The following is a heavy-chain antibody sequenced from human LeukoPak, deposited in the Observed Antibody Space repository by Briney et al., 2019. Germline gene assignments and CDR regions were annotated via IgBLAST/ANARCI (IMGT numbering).Heavy chain of an antibody. D-gene: IGHD3-3*01. V-gene: IGHV3-30-3*02. Sequence: GGSLRLSCAASGFTFSSYAMHWVRQAPGKGLEWVAVIPYDGSNKYYADSVKGRFTISRDNSKNTLYLQMNSLRAEDTAVYYCAKRLRFLDLIDYWGQGTLVTVSS. CDR2: IPYDGSNK. CDR3: AKRLRFLDLIDY. CDR1: GFTFSSYA. J-gene: IGHJ4*02.